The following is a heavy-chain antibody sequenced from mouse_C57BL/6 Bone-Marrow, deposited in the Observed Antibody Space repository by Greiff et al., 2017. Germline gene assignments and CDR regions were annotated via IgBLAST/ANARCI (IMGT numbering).Heavy chain of an antibody. CDR3: ARSLITTVVATDAMDY. CDR2: IYPGSGNT. J-gene: IGHJ4*01. CDR1: GYTFTDYY. D-gene: IGHD1-1*01. V-gene: IGHV1-76*01. Sequence: VKLQESGAELVRPGASVKLSCKASGYTFTDYYINWVKQRPGRGLEWIARIYPGSGNTYYNEKFKGKATLTAEKSSSTAYMQLSSLTSEDSAVDFCARSLITTVVATDAMDYWGQGTSVTVSS.